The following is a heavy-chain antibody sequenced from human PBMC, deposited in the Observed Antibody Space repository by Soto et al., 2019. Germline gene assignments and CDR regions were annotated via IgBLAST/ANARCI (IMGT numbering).Heavy chain of an antibody. CDR2: TYYRSKWFN. J-gene: IGHJ4*02. CDR1: GDSVSSNSAA. V-gene: IGHV6-1*01. CDR3: ARVVRGTGWYIDH. D-gene: IGHD6-19*01. Sequence: QVQLQQSGPGLVKPSQTLSLTCAISGDSVSSNSAAWNWIRQSPSGGLEWLGRTYYRSKWFNDYAESVKGRISINPDTSKNQFSVQLNSVTPEDTAVYYCARVVRGTGWYIDHWGQGTLVTVSS.